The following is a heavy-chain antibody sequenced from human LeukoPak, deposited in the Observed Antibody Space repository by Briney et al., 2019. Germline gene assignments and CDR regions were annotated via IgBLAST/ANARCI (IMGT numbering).Heavy chain of an antibody. V-gene: IGHV1-46*01. J-gene: IGHJ5*02. CDR3: ARVVFTMVRGAKAVGRSYNWFDP. D-gene: IGHD3-10*01. Sequence: GASVKVSCKASGYTFTSYYMHWVRQAPGQGLEWMGMINPSGGSTSYAQKFQGRVTMTRDTSTSTVYMELSSLRSEDTAMYYCARVVFTMVRGAKAVGRSYNWFDPWGQGTLVTVSS. CDR2: INPSGGST. CDR1: GYTFTSYY.